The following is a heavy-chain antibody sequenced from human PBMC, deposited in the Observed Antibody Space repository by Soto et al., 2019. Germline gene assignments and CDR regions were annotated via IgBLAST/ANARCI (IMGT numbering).Heavy chain of an antibody. Sequence: GGSLRLSCTASGCAFSSYAMNWVRQAPGKGLEWVSGIVDTGGRTFYADSVKGRFTISRDNAKNTLYLEMNSLRAEDTAIYYCAPVPAASSYYNTDVWGQGTTVTVSS. D-gene: IGHD2-2*01. CDR2: IVDTGGRT. CDR3: APVPAASSYYNTDV. V-gene: IGHV3-23*01. CDR1: GCAFSSYA. J-gene: IGHJ6*02.